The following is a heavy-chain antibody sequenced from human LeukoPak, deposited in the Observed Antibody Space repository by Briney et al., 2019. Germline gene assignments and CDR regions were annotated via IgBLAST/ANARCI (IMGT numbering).Heavy chain of an antibody. CDR1: GYTFTDYG. D-gene: IGHD1-14*01. Sequence: ASVKVSCKASGYTFTDYGITWVRQAPGQGLEWMGWISAYNGNTNYAQKLQGRVTMTTDTSTSTAYMDLRSLRSDDTAVYYCARDPIEQETKPGDYWGQGTLVTVSS. CDR3: ARDPIEQETKPGDY. CDR2: ISAYNGNT. J-gene: IGHJ4*02. V-gene: IGHV1-18*01.